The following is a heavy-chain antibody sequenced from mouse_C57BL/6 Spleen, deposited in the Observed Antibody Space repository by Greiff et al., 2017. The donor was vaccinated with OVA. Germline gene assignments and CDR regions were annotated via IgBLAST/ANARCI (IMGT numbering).Heavy chain of an antibody. D-gene: IGHD2-3*01. CDR3: ARSDGPLAY. V-gene: IGHV1-54*01. J-gene: IGHJ3*01. CDR2: INPGSGGT. CDR1: GYAFTNYL. Sequence: QVQLKQSGAELVRPGTSVKVSCKASGYAFTNYLIEWVKQRPGQGLEWIGVINPGSGGTNYNEKFKGKATLTADKSSSTAYMQLSSLTSEDSAVYFCARSDGPLAYWGQGTLVTVSA.